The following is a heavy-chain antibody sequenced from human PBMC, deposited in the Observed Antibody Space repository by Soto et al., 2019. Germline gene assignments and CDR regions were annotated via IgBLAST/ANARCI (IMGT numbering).Heavy chain of an antibody. CDR1: GGSISDDTYY. CDR3: ARGMTTVTTFDY. V-gene: IGHV4-30-2*01. J-gene: IGHJ4*02. CDR2: IYHSGST. D-gene: IGHD4-17*01. Sequence: PSETLSLTCTVSGGSISDDTYYWGWIRQPPGKGLEWIGYIYHSGSTYYNPSLKSRVTISVDRSKNQISLKLSSVTAADTAVYYCARGMTTVTTFDYWGQGTLVTVSS.